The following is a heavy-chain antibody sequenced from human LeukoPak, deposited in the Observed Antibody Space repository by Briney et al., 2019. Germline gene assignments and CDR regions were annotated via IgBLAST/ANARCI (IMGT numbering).Heavy chain of an antibody. J-gene: IGHJ4*02. D-gene: IGHD6-13*01. Sequence: ASVKVSCKASGGTFSSYAISWVRQAPGQGLEWMGRIIPILGIANYAQKFQGRVTITADKSTSTAYMELSSLRSEDTAVYYCARAAAGITAYFDYWAREPWSPSPQ. V-gene: IGHV1-69*04. CDR1: GGTFSSYA. CDR3: ARAAAGITAYFDY. CDR2: IIPILGIA.